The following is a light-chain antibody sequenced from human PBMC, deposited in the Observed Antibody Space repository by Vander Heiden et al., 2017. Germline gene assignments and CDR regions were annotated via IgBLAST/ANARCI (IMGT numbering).Light chain of an antibody. CDR2: GAS. J-gene: IGKJ2*01. CDR3: QQSNNWPPYT. CDR1: QRVSSN. V-gene: IGKV3-15*01. Sequence: EIVMTQSPATLSVSPGERATLSCRASQRVSSNLAWYQQKPGQAPRLLIYGASTRATGIPARFSGSGSGTEFTLTISSLQSEDFAVYYCQQSNNWPPYTFGQGTKLEIK.